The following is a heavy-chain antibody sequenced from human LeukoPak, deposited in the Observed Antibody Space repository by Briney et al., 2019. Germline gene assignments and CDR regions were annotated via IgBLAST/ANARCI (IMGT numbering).Heavy chain of an antibody. CDR2: IIPILGIA. CDR1: GGTFSSYT. CDR3: ARGMRGVIRSFDY. J-gene: IGHJ4*02. Sequence: SVKVSCKASGGTFSSYTISWVRQAPGQGLEWMGRIIPILGIANYAQKFQGRVTITADKSTSTAYMELSSLISEDTAVYYCARGMRGVIRSFDYWGQGTLVTVSS. D-gene: IGHD3-10*01. V-gene: IGHV1-69*02.